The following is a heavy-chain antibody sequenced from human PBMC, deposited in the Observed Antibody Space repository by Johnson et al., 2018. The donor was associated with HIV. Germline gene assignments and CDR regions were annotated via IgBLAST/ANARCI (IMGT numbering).Heavy chain of an antibody. CDR1: GFNLGDYA. CDR2: ISWKSGSK. CDR3: ARAGKTVTFDI. Sequence: VQLVESGGGLVQPVRSLRLSCAASGFNLGDYAMHWVRQAPGKGLEWVSGISWKSGSKGYADSVKGRFTISRDNAKNTLYLQMNSLRAEDTAVYYCARAGKTVTFDIWGQGTMVTVSS. V-gene: IGHV3-9*01. D-gene: IGHD1-14*01. J-gene: IGHJ3*02.